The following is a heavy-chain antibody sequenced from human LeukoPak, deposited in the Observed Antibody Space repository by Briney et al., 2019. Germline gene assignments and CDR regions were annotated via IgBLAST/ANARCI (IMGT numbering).Heavy chain of an antibody. V-gene: IGHV3-43*01. CDR1: GFTFDDYS. Sequence: GGSLRLSCAASGFTFDDYSMHCVRQGPGNGLEWVSVISWDGGSTSYADSVKGRFTISRDNSKNSLYLQMNSLRSEDSALYYCAKDRGGVDYWGQGTLVTVSS. CDR3: AKDRGGVDY. J-gene: IGHJ4*02. CDR2: ISWDGGST. D-gene: IGHD3-16*01.